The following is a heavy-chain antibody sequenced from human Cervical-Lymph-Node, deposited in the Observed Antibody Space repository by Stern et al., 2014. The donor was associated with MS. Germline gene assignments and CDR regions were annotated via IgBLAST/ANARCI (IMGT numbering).Heavy chain of an antibody. CDR1: GFDFSDYY. CDR2: ISHDGDTI. D-gene: IGHD6-13*01. Sequence: VQLVESGGGSVQPGGSLRLSCAASGFDFSDYYMSWIRQAPGKGLEWVSYISHDGDTIYYADSVNGRFTVSRDNAKKSLSLQMSSLRADDTAVYYCARATPGTPAYWGQGTLVIVSS. J-gene: IGHJ4*02. V-gene: IGHV3-11*01. CDR3: ARATPGTPAY.